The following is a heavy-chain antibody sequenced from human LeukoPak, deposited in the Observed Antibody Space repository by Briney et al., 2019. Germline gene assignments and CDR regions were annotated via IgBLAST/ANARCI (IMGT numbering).Heavy chain of an antibody. D-gene: IGHD3-22*01. J-gene: IGHJ6*02. CDR2: FDPEDGET. CDR3: ATVGYDSSGPSPSYYYGMDA. Sequence: ASVKVSCKVSGYTLTELSMHWVRQAPGKGLEWMGGFDPEDGETIYAQKFQGRVTMTEDTSTDTAYMELSSLRSEDTAVYYCATVGYDSSGPSPSYYYGMDAWGQGTTVTVSS. CDR1: GYTLTELS. V-gene: IGHV1-24*01.